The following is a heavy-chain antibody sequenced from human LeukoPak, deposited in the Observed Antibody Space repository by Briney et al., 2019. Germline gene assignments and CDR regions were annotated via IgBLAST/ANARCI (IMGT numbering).Heavy chain of an antibody. CDR3: ARGLNFDWSSPFNY. CDR2: VSYSGTV. Sequence: SETLSLTCTVSGASISSDEYYWGWIRQSPGKGLEWIASVSYSGTVYYNPSLESRVTISIDTSKNQFSLKLSSVTAADTAVYYCARGLNFDWSSPFNYWGQGTLVTVSS. CDR1: GASISSDEYY. D-gene: IGHD3-9*01. V-gene: IGHV4-39*07. J-gene: IGHJ4*02.